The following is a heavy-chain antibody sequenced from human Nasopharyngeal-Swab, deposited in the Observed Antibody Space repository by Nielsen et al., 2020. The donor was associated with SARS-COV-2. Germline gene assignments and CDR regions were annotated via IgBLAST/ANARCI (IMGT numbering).Heavy chain of an antibody. D-gene: IGHD3-10*01. Sequence: ASVKVSCNASGYTFTSYAMHWVRQAPGQRLEWMGWINAGNGNTKYSQKFQGRVTITRDTSASTAYMELSSLRSEDTAVYYCATMDYYGSGFDYWGQGTLVTVSS. CDR2: INAGNGNT. J-gene: IGHJ4*02. CDR1: GYTFTSYA. V-gene: IGHV1-3*01. CDR3: ATMDYYGSGFDY.